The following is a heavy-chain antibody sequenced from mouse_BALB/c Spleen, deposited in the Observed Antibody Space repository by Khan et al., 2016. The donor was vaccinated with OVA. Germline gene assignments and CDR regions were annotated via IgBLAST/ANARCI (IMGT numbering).Heavy chain of an antibody. V-gene: IGHV1S134*01. CDR2: IYPGNGYT. CDR3: AAAYYRNYFDY. D-gene: IGHD2-14*01. CDR1: GFTFTSYG. Sequence: VQLQQSGAELGRPGSSVKLSCKTSGFTFTSYGIKWVKQGPGQGLEWIGYIYPGNGYTVYNENFQGQVTLSSETSSSTAYLQLKSLTTEDSAIYFCAAAYYRNYFDYWGQGTTLTVSS. J-gene: IGHJ2*01.